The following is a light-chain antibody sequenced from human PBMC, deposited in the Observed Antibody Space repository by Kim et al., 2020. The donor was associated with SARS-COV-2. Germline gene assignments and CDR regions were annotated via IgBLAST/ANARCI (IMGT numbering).Light chain of an antibody. J-gene: IGLJ3*02. CDR3: QAWDSSTAV. CDR2: QHT. V-gene: IGLV3-1*01. CDR1: KLGDKY. Sequence: SYELTKPPSVSVSPGQTASITCSGTKLGDKYAYWYQQKPGQSPVLVIYQHTKRPSGISQRFSGSSSGNTATLTISPAQTMDEADYYCQAWDSSTAVFGGGTQLTVL.